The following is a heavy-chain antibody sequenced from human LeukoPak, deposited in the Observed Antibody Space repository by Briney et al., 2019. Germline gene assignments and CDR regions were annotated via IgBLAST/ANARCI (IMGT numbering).Heavy chain of an antibody. D-gene: IGHD3-3*01. Sequence: GRSLRLSCAASGFTFSSYAMLWVRQAPGKGLEWVAVISYDGSNKYYADSVKGRFTISRDNSKNTLYLQMNSLRAEDTAVYYCARGNGYFDYWGQGTLVTVSS. CDR1: GFTFSSYA. CDR2: ISYDGSNK. J-gene: IGHJ4*02. V-gene: IGHV3-30-3*01. CDR3: ARGNGYFDY.